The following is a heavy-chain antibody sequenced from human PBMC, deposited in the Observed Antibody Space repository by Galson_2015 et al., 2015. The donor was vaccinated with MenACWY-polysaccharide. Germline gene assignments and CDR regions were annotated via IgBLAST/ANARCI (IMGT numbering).Heavy chain of an antibody. J-gene: IGHJ4*02. V-gene: IGHV3-23*01. CDR2: LSGSGGST. CDR1: GFTFSSYA. D-gene: IGHD3-22*01. CDR3: AEDDGEREYYYDSSGYYYFDY. Sequence: SLRLSCAASGFTFSSYAMSWVRQAPGKGLEWVSALSGSGGSTYYADSVKGRFTISRDNSKNTLYLQMNSMRAEDTAVYYCAEDDGEREYYYDSSGYYYFDYWGQGTLVTVSS.